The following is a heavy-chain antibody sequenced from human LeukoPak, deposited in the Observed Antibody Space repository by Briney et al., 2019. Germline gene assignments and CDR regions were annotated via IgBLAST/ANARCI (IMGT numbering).Heavy chain of an antibody. CDR3: VRETVLLVASNAFDV. CDR1: GDRVSRDNAV. J-gene: IGHJ3*01. CDR2: TYYRSKWYD. D-gene: IGHD3-10*01. Sequence: SQTLSLTCAISGDRVSRDNAVWNWIRQSPSRGLEWLGRTYYRSKWYDDYAVSVKGRIVINAETSKNQFSLHLKSVTPKDTAVYYCVRETVLLVASNAFDVWGQGTVVTVSS. V-gene: IGHV6-1*01.